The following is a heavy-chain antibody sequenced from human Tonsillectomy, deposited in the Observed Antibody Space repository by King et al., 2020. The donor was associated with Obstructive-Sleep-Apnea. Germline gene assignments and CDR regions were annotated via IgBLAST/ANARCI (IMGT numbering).Heavy chain of an antibody. J-gene: IGHJ4*02. V-gene: IGHV4-31*03. CDR2: IYNGETS. CDR3: ARDHDRERGIFDY. Sequence: VQLQESGPGLVTPSQTLSLTCTVSGGSIGSGGFYWSWIRQLPGRDLEWIGYIYNGETSYYNPSLESRVTIAADTSKDQFPLKLTSVTAADTAVYYCARDHDRERGIFDYWGQGTLVTVSS. CDR1: GGSIGSGGFY. D-gene: IGHD3-10*02.